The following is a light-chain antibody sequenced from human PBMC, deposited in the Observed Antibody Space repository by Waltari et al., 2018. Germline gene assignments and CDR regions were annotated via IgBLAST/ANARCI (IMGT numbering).Light chain of an antibody. J-gene: IGLJ3*02. CDR2: DNN. CDR1: SSPLRNHY. V-gene: IGLV1-51*01. Sequence: QSVLTQPPSVSAAPGQKVTIPCPGRSSPLRNHYVPWYQQHPGKAPKLLIYDNNKRPPGNPDRFSGSKSGTTATLSITGLQAGDEADYYCGTWDSSLSAWVFGGGTKLTVL. CDR3: GTWDSSLSAWV.